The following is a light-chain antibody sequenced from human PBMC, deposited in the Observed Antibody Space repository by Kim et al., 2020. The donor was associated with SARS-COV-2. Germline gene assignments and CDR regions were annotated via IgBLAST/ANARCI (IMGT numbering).Light chain of an antibody. CDR3: QQYNNWMWT. CDR2: QTS. CDR1: QSITGW. Sequence: DIQMTQSPSTLSASIGDRVTITCRASQSITGWLAWYQQKPGKAPNLLIYQTSRLQSGVPSRFTGSGSGTEFILTISSLQSDDLATYYCQQYNNWMWTFGQGTKLEIK. V-gene: IGKV1-5*03. J-gene: IGKJ1*01.